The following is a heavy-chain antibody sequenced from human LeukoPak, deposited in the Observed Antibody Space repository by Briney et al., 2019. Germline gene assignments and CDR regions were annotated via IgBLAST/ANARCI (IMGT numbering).Heavy chain of an antibody. J-gene: IGHJ4*02. CDR1: GFTFSSYA. CDR2: ISGSGGST. D-gene: IGHD6-19*01. CDR3: ATNYGYSSGWYLDY. Sequence: GSLRLSCAASGFTFSSYAMSWVRQAPGKGLEWVSGISGSGGSTYYADSVKGRFTISRDNSKNTLYLQMNSLRAEDTAVYYCATNYGYSSGWYLDYWGQGTLVTVSS. V-gene: IGHV3-23*01.